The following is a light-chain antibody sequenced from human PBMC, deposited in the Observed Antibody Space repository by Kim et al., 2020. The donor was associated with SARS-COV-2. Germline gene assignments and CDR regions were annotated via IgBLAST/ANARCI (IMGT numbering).Light chain of an antibody. J-gene: IGLJ2*01. CDR3: AVWDSSLSIVL. V-gene: IGLV1-51*01. CDR2: DND. Sequence: GQTVTLSCSRTSSNFEYNFVSLYRQFPRTAPKLLIFDNDRRPSGVPDSFSASKSGTSATLAITGLQTGDEADYYCAVWDSSLSIVLFGGGTQLTVL. CDR1: SSNFEYNF.